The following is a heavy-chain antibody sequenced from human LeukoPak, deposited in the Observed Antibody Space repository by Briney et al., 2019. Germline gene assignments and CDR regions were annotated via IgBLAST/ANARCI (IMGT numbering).Heavy chain of an antibody. J-gene: IGHJ4*02. CDR2: ISWNSGSI. D-gene: IGHD5-24*01. V-gene: IGHV3-9*01. CDR1: GFTFDDYA. Sequence: GGSLRLSCAASGFTFDDYAMHWVRQAPGKGLEWVSGISWNSGSIGYADSVKGRFTISRDNAKNSLYLQMNSLRAEDTAVYYCARDGEDGYNHFDYWGQGTLVTVSS. CDR3: ARDGEDGYNHFDY.